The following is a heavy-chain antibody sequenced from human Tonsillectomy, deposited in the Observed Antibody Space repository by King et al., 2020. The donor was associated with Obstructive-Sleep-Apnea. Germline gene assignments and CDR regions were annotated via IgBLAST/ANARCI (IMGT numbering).Heavy chain of an antibody. CDR3: ARDYGDYNFPSGYYYGMDV. Sequence: QLVQSGAEVKKPGASVKVSCKASGYTFTGYYMHWVRQAPGQGLEWMGWINPNSGGTNYAQKFQGRVTMTRDTSISTAYMELSRLRSDDTAVYYCARDYGDYNFPSGYYYGMDVWGQGTTVTVSS. V-gene: IGHV1-2*02. CDR2: INPNSGGT. CDR1: GYTFTGYY. D-gene: IGHD4-17*01. J-gene: IGHJ6*02.